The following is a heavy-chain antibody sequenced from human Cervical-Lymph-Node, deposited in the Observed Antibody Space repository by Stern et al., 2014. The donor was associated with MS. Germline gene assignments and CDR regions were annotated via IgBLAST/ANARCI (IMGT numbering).Heavy chain of an antibody. CDR3: ARGSDWYPLDY. CDR2: ISFDGAKT. CDR1: GFAFSTYG. V-gene: IGHV3-30*03. Sequence: GQLGESGGGVVQPGRSLRLSCSPSGFAFSTYGMHWVRQAPGKGLEWVSLISFDGAKTYYADSVNGRFTISRDNPKNTLYLQMKSLRGEDTAVYYCARGSDWYPLDYWGQGTLVTVSS. D-gene: IGHD6-19*01. J-gene: IGHJ4*02.